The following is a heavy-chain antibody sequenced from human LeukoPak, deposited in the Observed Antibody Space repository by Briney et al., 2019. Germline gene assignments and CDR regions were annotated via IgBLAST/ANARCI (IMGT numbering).Heavy chain of an antibody. Sequence: PGGSLRLSCAASGFTFSSYAMHWVRQAPGKGLEWVAVISYDGSNKYYADSVKGRFTISRDNSKNTLYLQMNSLRAEDTAVYYCARDFDYWGQGTPVTVSS. V-gene: IGHV3-30*04. CDR3: ARDFDY. CDR2: ISYDGSNK. J-gene: IGHJ4*02. CDR1: GFTFSSYA.